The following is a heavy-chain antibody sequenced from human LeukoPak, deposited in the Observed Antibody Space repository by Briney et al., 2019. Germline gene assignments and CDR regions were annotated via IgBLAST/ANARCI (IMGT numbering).Heavy chain of an antibody. D-gene: IGHD3-10*01. V-gene: IGHV3-30*18. J-gene: IGHJ4*02. CDR2: ISYDGSNK. CDR3: AKGARNLGGSGSYYLYYFDY. Sequence: GGSLRLSCAASGFTFSSYGMHWVRQAPGKGLEWVAVISYDGSNKYYADSVKGRFTISRDNSKNTLYLQMNSLRAEDTAVYYCAKGARNLGGSGSYYLYYFDYWGQGTLVTVSS. CDR1: GFTFSSYG.